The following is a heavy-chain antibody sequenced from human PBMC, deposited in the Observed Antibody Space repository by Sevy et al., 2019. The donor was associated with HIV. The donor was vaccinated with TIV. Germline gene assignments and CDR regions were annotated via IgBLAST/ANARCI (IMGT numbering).Heavy chain of an antibody. V-gene: IGHV3-33*01. CDR3: ARDVRGEGIRPGDLDY. D-gene: IGHD3-10*02. CDR2: IWNDGSNK. CDR1: GFTFSDYG. J-gene: IGHJ4*02. Sequence: GGSLRLSCAASGFTFSDYGMQWVRQAPGKGLEWVAVIWNDGSNKYYADSVKGRFTTSRDNSRNTRYLQMNSLRAEDTAVYYCARDVRGEGIRPGDLDYWGQGTLVTVSS.